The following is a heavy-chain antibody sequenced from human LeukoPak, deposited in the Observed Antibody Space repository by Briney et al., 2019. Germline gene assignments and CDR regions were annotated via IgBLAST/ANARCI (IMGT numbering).Heavy chain of an antibody. V-gene: IGHV1-8*02. J-gene: IGHJ5*02. CDR2: MNPNSGNT. CDR3: ARDRLMGYNWFDP. CDR1: GYTFTSYG. Sequence: ASVKVSCKASGYTFTSYGINWVRQAPGQGLEWMGWMNPNSGNTGYAQKFQGRVTMTRNTSISTAYMELSSLRSEDTAVYYCARDRLMGYNWFDPWGQGTLVTVSS. D-gene: IGHD3-16*01.